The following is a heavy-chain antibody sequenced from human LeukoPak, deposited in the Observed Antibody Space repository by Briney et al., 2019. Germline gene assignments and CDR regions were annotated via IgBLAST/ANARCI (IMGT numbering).Heavy chain of an antibody. V-gene: IGHV1-8*01. Sequence: GASVKVSCKASGYTFTSYDINWVRQATGQGLEWMGWMNRNSGNTGYAQKFQGRVTMTRNTSISTAYMELSSLRSEDTAVYYCARGSSEFDAFDIWGQGTMVTVSS. J-gene: IGHJ3*02. CDR3: ARGSSEFDAFDI. CDR1: GYTFTSYD. CDR2: MNRNSGNT. D-gene: IGHD3-10*01.